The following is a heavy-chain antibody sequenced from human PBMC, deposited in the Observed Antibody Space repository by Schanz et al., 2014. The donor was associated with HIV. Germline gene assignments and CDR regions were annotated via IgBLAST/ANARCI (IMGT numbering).Heavy chain of an antibody. CDR2: TIRDGTES. CDR1: NFAFSSYW. V-gene: IGHV3-74*01. D-gene: IGHD7-27*01. CDR3: VRGNGGLDY. J-gene: IGHJ4*02. Sequence: EVRLVESGGGLVQPGGSLRISCEASNFAFSSYWMHWVRHAPGKGLVWVAHTIRDGTESRYADSERGRFTISRDNAKXXXXXXXXSLRAEDTAVYYCVRGNGGLDYWGPGTQVTVSS.